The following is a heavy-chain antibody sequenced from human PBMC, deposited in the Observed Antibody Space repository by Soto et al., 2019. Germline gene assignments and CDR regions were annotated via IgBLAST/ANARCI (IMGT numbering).Heavy chain of an antibody. CDR1: GGTFRSDT. J-gene: IGHJ4*02. V-gene: IGHV1-69*08. Sequence: SVKVSCKTPGGTFRSDTITWVRQAPGQGLEWMGRIIPLLETTDYAQKFQGRVTMTEDTSTDTAYMELSSLRSEDTAVYYCATKSRRGDGYNYYFDYWGQGTLVTVSS. D-gene: IGHD5-12*01. CDR2: IIPLLETT. CDR3: ATKSRRGDGYNYYFDY.